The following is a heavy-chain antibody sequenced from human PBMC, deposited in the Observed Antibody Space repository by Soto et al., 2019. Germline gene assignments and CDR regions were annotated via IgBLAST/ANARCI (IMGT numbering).Heavy chain of an antibody. D-gene: IGHD7-27*01. CDR3: ARGWGRIFDY. V-gene: IGHV4-34*01. CDR2: INHSGST. Sequence: QVQLQQWGAGLFKPSETLSLTCAVYGGSFSGYYWNWIRQPPGKGLEWIGEINHSGSTNYNPSLKSRVTFSVDTSKNQFSLKLSSVTAADTAVYYCARGWGRIFDYWGQGTLVTVSS. J-gene: IGHJ4*02. CDR1: GGSFSGYY.